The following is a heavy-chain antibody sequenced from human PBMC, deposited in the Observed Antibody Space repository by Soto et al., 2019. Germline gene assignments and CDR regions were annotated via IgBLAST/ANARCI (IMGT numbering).Heavy chain of an antibody. Sequence: QVQLQESGPGLVKPSQTLSLTCTVSGGSISSGGYYWSWIRQHPGKGLEWIGYIYYSGSTYYNPSRQSRVTITVDTSKTLFSLKLSSVTAADKDVYYSARSSSTTRPAGWFDPWGQGTLVTVSS. CDR1: GGSISSGGYY. D-gene: IGHD1-1*01. CDR3: ARSSSTTRPAGWFDP. V-gene: IGHV4-31*03. J-gene: IGHJ5*02. CDR2: IYYSGST.